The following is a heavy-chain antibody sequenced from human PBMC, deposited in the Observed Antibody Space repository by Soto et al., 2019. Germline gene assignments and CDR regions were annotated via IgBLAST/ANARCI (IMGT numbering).Heavy chain of an antibody. V-gene: IGHV4-59*01. CDR1: GGSISSYY. CDR2: IYYSGST. J-gene: IGHJ5*01. Sequence: PSETLSLTCTVSGGSISSYYWSWIRQPPGKGLEWIGYIYYSGSTNYNPSLKSRVTISVDTSKNQFSLKLSSVTAADTAVYYCARDRRPGQWLVQGFDSWGQGTLVTVSS. CDR3: ARDRRPGQWLVQGFDS. D-gene: IGHD6-19*01.